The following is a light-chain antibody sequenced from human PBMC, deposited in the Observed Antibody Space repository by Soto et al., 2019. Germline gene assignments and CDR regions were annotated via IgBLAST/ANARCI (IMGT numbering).Light chain of an antibody. Sequence: EIVLTQSPGTLSLSPGERATLSCRASRSVGNNYLAWYQQRPGQAPNLLIYDASSRATGIPDRFSGSGSGTDFTLTITRLEPEDSAMYYCQQYAYSPLNFGGGTRWIS. CDR3: QQYAYSPLN. J-gene: IGKJ4*01. V-gene: IGKV3-20*01. CDR1: RSVGNNY. CDR2: DAS.